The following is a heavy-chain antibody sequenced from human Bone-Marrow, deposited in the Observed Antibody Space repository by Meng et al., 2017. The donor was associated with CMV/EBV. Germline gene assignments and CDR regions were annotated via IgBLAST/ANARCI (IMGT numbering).Heavy chain of an antibody. Sequence: VRRVRSGAEGKKPGSSVKVYCKAYGGTFSRYAISWVRQAPGQGLEWMGGIIPIFGTANYAQKFQGRVTITADESTSTAYMELSSLRSEDTAVYYCARARIAAAGSDFDYWGQGTLVTVSS. CDR2: IIPIFGTA. CDR3: ARARIAAAGSDFDY. J-gene: IGHJ4*02. D-gene: IGHD6-13*01. V-gene: IGHV1-69*12. CDR1: GGTFSRYA.